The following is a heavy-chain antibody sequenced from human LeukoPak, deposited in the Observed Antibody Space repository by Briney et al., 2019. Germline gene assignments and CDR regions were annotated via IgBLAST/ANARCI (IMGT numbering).Heavy chain of an antibody. D-gene: IGHD3-9*01. CDR3: APDFDDGMDV. J-gene: IGHJ6*02. Sequence: GGSLRLSCVASEFTFNTYSMNWVRQAPGKGLEWVSYISSGSSSIYYADSVKGRFTISRDNAKNSLYLQMNSLRAEDTAVYYCAPDFDDGMDVWGQGTTVTVSS. V-gene: IGHV3-48*04. CDR1: EFTFNTYS. CDR2: ISSGSSSI.